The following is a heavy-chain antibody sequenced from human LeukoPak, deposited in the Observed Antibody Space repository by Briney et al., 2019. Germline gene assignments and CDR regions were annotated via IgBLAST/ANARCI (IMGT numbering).Heavy chain of an antibody. CDR1: VFTFSSYS. J-gene: IGHJ1*01. Sequence: GGSLRLSCAASVFTFSSYSMNWVRQAPGKGLEWVSSISSGSKYIYNADSVKGRFTISRDNAKNSLYLQMNSLRAEDTAVYYCARLAGLGRWLQFTHWGQGILVTVSS. CDR3: ARLAGLGRWLQFTH. D-gene: IGHD5-24*01. V-gene: IGHV3-21*01. CDR2: ISSGSKYI.